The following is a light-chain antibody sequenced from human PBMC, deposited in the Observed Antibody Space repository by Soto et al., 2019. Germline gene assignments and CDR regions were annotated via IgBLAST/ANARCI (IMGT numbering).Light chain of an antibody. Sequence: QSVLTQPPSASGTPGQRVTISCSGSSSNIGSNTVNWYQQLPGTAPKLLIYSNNQRPSGVPDRFSGSKSGTSASLAISGLQSEYGADYYCAAWDDSLNGVVFGGGTKLTVL. CDR2: SNN. J-gene: IGLJ2*01. V-gene: IGLV1-44*01. CDR3: AAWDDSLNGVV. CDR1: SSNIGSNT.